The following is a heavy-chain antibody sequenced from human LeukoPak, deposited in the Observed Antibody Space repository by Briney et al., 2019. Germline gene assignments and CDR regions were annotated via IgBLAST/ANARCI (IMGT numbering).Heavy chain of an antibody. CDR2: VSYSGST. D-gene: IGHD1-26*01. V-gene: IGHV4-61*01. Sequence: SETLSLTCTVSGYSISNGYYWGWIRQPPGKGLEWVGYVSYSGSTNYNPSLKSRVTISVDTSKNQFSLKLSSVTAADTAVYYCARDPRGGSYLDYWGQGTLVTVSS. J-gene: IGHJ4*02. CDR1: GYSISNGYY. CDR3: ARDPRGGSYLDY.